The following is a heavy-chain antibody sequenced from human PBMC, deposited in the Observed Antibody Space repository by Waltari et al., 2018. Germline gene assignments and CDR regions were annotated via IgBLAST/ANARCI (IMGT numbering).Heavy chain of an antibody. Sequence: QVQLQESGPGLVKPSETLSLTCAVSGGSFSSYWWSWIRQPPGKGLEWIGEINGNSGRTNVNPPLKRRVTHAKYASKNQFSLKLSSVTAADTAVYYCASLLSSRWGQGVLVTVSS. D-gene: IGHD6-13*01. CDR1: GGSFSSYW. CDR3: ASLLSSR. V-gene: IGHV4-59*12. CDR2: INGNSGRT. J-gene: IGHJ4*02.